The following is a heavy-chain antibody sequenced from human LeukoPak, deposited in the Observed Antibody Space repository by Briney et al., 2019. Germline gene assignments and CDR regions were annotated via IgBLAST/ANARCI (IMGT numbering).Heavy chain of an antibody. CDR1: GFTFSSYA. V-gene: IGHV3-30*04. CDR3: AREDQEGWFGELFDY. Sequence: PGGSLRLSCAASGFTFSSYAMHWVRQAPGKGLEWVAVISYSGSNKYYADSVKGRFTISRDNSKNTLYLQVNSLRAEDTAVYYCAREDQEGWFGELFDYWGQGTLVTVSS. CDR2: ISYSGSNK. D-gene: IGHD3-10*01. J-gene: IGHJ4*02.